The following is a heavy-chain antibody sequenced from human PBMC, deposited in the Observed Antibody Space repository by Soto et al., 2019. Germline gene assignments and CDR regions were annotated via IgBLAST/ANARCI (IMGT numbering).Heavy chain of an antibody. CDR2: ISGSGGST. J-gene: IGHJ5*02. CDR3: AKGDYYDSSGSPFDP. V-gene: IGHV3-23*01. CDR1: GFTFSSYA. Sequence: GGSLRLSCAASGFTFSSYAMSWVRQAPGKGLEWVSAISGSGGSTYYADSVKGRFTISRDNSKNTLYLQMNSLRAEDTAVYYCAKGDYYDSSGSPFDPWGQGTLVTVSS. D-gene: IGHD3-22*01.